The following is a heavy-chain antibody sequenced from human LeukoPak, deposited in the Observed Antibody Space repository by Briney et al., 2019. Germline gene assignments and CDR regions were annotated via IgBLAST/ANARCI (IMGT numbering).Heavy chain of an antibody. V-gene: IGHV3-23*01. J-gene: IGHJ4*02. CDR1: GFTFSSYA. CDR2: IDPSGTNT. D-gene: IGHD3-10*01. Sequence: GGSLRLSCAASGFTFSSYAMSWVRQAPGKGLEWVSAIDPSGTNTFYADSVKGRFTISRDNSKDTLYLQMNSLRPEDTALDYCARRDSGASYPYYLDYWGLGTLVTVSS. CDR3: ARRDSGASYPYYLDY.